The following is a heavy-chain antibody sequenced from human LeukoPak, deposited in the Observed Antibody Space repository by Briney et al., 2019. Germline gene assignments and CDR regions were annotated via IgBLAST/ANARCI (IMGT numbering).Heavy chain of an antibody. J-gene: IGHJ4*01. CDR2: IAGSSGYI. CDR3: ARDRGAYCGGDCYLGFDY. D-gene: IGHD2-21*02. CDR1: GFTFSSYT. V-gene: IGHV3-21*01. Sequence: KPGGSLRLSCAASGFTFSSYTMNWVRQAPGKGLEWVSSIAGSSGYISYADSVKGRFTISRDNAKKSLYPQMTSLTAEDTAVYYCARDRGAYCGGDCYLGFDYWGRGTLVTVSS.